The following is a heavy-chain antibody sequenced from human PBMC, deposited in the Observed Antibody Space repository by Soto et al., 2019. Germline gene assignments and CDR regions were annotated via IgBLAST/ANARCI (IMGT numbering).Heavy chain of an antibody. D-gene: IGHD4-17*01. CDR3: ARDSLSIYGDHYNFDY. CDR1: GGSISSGDYY. J-gene: IGHJ4*02. CDR2: IYYSGST. Sequence: SETLSLTCTVSGGSISSGDYYWSWIRQPPGKGPEWIGYIYYSGSTYYNPSLKSRVTISVDTSKNQFSLKLSSVTAADTAVYYCARDSLSIYGDHYNFDYWGQGTLVTVS. V-gene: IGHV4-30-4*01.